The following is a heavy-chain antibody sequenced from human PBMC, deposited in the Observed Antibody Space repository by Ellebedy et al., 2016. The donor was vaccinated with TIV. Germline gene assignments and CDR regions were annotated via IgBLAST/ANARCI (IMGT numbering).Heavy chain of an antibody. CDR1: GYTFTGYY. Sequence: AASVKVSCKASGYTFTGYYMHWVRQAPGQGLEWMGWINPNSGGTNYAQKFQGRVTMTRDTSISTAYMELSRLRSDDTAVYYCARDRAFQLLSYWFDPWGQGTLVTVST. CDR3: ARDRAFQLLSYWFDP. V-gene: IGHV1-2*02. D-gene: IGHD2-2*01. CDR2: INPNSGGT. J-gene: IGHJ5*02.